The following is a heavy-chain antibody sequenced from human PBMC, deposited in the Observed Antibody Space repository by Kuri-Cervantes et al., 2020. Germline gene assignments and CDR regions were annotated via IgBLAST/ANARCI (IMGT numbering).Heavy chain of an antibody. CDR1: GFTFSSYW. Sequence: GGSLRLSCAASGFTFSSYWMSWVRQAPGKGLEWVANIKQDGSEKYYVDSVKGRFTISRDNAKNSLYLQMNSLRAEDTAVYYCARAVRYFDWHYYYYYMDVWGKGTTVTVSS. CDR2: IKQDGSEK. V-gene: IGHV3-7*01. D-gene: IGHD3-9*01. CDR3: ARAVRYFDWHYYYYYMDV. J-gene: IGHJ6*03.